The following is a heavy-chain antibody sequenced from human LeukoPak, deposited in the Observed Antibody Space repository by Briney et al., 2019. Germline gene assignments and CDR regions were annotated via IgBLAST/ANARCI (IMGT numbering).Heavy chain of an antibody. CDR2: IIPIFGTA. CDR3: ARGGPNSSGWTLDY. J-gene: IGHJ4*02. Sequence: SVKVSCKASGGTFSSYAISWVRQAPGQGLEWMGGIIPIFGTANYAQKFQDRVIITRDTSASTAYMELSSLRPEDTAVFFCARGGPNSSGWTLDYWGQGTLVTVSS. D-gene: IGHD6-19*01. CDR1: GGTFSSYA. V-gene: IGHV1-69*05.